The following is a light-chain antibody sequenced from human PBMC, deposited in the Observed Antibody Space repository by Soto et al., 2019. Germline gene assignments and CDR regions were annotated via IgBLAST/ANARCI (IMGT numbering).Light chain of an antibody. Sequence: DFVVTQSPKSLAVTLGGRATINCKSSQSLLYTSNNKNYLACYQQKPGQPPKLIIYWASTRESGVPDRFTGSGSGTDFTLTISNLQAEDAAVYYCQQYYTTPRTFGQGTKVDIK. V-gene: IGKV4-1*01. J-gene: IGKJ1*01. CDR1: QSLLYTSNNKNY. CDR3: QQYYTTPRT. CDR2: WAS.